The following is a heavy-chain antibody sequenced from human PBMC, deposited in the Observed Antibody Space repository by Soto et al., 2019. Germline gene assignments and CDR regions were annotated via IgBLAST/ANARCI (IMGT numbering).Heavy chain of an antibody. D-gene: IGHD2-15*01. J-gene: IGHJ4*02. Sequence: SETLSLTCTVSGGSISSSSYYWGWIRQPPGKGLEWIGSIYYSGSTYYNPSLKSRVTISVDTSKNQFSLKLSSVTAADTAVYYCASSRGAATTFDYWGQGTLVTVSS. CDR2: IYYSGST. V-gene: IGHV4-39*01. CDR1: GGSISSSSYY. CDR3: ASSRGAATTFDY.